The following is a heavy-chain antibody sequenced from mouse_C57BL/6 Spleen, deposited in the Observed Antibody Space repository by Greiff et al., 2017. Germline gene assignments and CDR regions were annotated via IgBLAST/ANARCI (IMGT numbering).Heavy chain of an antibody. D-gene: IGHD2-4*01. Sequence: EVNVVESGGGLVKPGGSLKLSCAASGFTFSDYGMHWVRQAPEKGLEWVAYISSGSSTIYYADTVKGRFTISRDNAKNTLFLQMTSLRSEDTAMYYCAREGDYDRDYYYAMDYWGQGTSVTVSS. J-gene: IGHJ4*01. V-gene: IGHV5-17*01. CDR2: ISSGSSTI. CDR1: GFTFSDYG. CDR3: AREGDYDRDYYYAMDY.